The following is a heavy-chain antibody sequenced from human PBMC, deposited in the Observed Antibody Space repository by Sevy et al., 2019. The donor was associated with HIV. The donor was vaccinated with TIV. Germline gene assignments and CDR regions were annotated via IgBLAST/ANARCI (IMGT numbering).Heavy chain of an antibody. CDR2: IYYSGST. CDR3: ARDQGRDCSGGSCYSRGWFDP. J-gene: IGHJ5*02. CDR1: GGSISSYY. Sequence: SETLSLTCTVSGGSISSYYWSWIRQPPGKGLEWIGDIYYSGSTNYNPSLKSRVTISVDTSKNQFSLKLSSVTAADTAVYSCARDQGRDCSGGSCYSRGWFDPWGQGTLVTVSS. V-gene: IGHV4-59*01. D-gene: IGHD2-15*01.